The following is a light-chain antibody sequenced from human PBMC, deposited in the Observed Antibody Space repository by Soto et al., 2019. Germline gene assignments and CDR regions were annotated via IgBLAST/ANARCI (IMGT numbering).Light chain of an antibody. J-gene: IGLJ3*02. CDR2: DVI. Sequence: QSVLTQPRSVSGSPGQSVTISCTGTSSDVGGYKYVAWYQQHPGKAPKLMIHDVIERPSGVPDRFSGSKSGNTASLTISGLQAEDEADYYCCSYAGSYTWVFGGGTQLTVL. CDR3: CSYAGSYTWV. CDR1: SSDVGGYKY. V-gene: IGLV2-11*01.